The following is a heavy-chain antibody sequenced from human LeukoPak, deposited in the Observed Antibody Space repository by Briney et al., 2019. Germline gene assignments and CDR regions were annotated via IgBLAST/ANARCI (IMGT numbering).Heavy chain of an antibody. CDR2: IHYSGGST. J-gene: IGHJ4*02. CDR3: AKVIREVDMSYDY. CDR1: GFTFSNYA. Sequence: GGSLRLSCAASGFTFSNYAMSWVRQAPGKGLEWVSAIHYSGGSTYYADSVKGRFTISRDNSKNTLYLQMNSLRAEDTAVYYCAKVIREVDMSYDYWGQGALVTVSS. D-gene: IGHD5-24*01. V-gene: IGHV3-23*01.